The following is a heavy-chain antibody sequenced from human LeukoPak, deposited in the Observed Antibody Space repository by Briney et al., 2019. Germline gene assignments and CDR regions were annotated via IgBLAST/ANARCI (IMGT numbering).Heavy chain of an antibody. V-gene: IGHV1-2*02. J-gene: IGHJ6*03. CDR1: GYTFTGYY. Sequence: ASVKVSCKASGYTFTGYYMHWVRQAPGQGLEWMGWINPNSGGTNYAQKFQGRVTMTRDTSISTAYMELSRLRSDDTAVYYCARGRGYSGYESYYMDVWGKGTTVTVSS. CDR2: INPNSGGT. CDR3: ARGRGYSGYESYYMDV. D-gene: IGHD5-12*01.